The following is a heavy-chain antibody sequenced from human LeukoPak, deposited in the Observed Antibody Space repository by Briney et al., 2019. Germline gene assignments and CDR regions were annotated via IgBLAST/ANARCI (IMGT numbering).Heavy chain of an antibody. J-gene: IGHJ4*02. CDR3: VRDQDEDRGSTTFDR. D-gene: IGHD1-26*01. CDR1: GFTFSSYA. V-gene: IGHV3-30*14. CDR2: ISYDGSNK. Sequence: SGGSLRLSCAASGFTFSSYAMHWVRQAPGKGLEWVAVISYDGSNKYYADSVKGRFTISRDNAKNLLYLQMNSLRAGDTAIYYCVRDQDEDRGSTTFDRWGQGTLVTVSS.